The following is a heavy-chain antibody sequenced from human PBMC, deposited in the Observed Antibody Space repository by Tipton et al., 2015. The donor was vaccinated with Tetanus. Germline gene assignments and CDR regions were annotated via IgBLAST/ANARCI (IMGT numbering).Heavy chain of an antibody. CDR1: GYTFTGYY. V-gene: IGHV1-2*02. Sequence: QLVQSGSEVKKPGASVKVSCRASGYTFTGYYIYWVRQAPGQGLEWMGWIDPNSGGTVYAQKFQGRVTMTRDTSISTAYMELRSLRSDDTAVYYCARDRGDYIYYGMDVWGPGTTVTVS. J-gene: IGHJ6*02. CDR3: ARDRGDYIYYGMDV. CDR2: IDPNSGGT. D-gene: IGHD3-22*01.